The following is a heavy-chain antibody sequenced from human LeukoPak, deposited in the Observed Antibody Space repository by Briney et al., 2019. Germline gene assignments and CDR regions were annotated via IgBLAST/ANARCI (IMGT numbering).Heavy chain of an antibody. CDR1: GLTVSGNY. V-gene: IGHV3-53*01. CDR2: IYTSGGT. D-gene: IGHD3-22*01. CDR3: GIRDTSDYYVF. Sequence: GGSLRLSCAASGLTVSGNYMSWVRQAPGKGLEWVSVIYTSGGTSYADSVKGRFTISRDNSKNALYLQMNGLRADDTAVYYCGIRDTSDYYVFWGQGTLVTVSS. J-gene: IGHJ4*02.